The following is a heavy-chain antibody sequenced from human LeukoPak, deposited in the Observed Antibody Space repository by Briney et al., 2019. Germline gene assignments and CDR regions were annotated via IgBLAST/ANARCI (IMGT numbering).Heavy chain of an antibody. D-gene: IGHD3-10*01. Sequence: GESLKISCRGSGFDFTNYWIAWVRQMPGKSLEWIGVIYPRDSDTIYSPSFQGQVTISADNCISTAYLQWSSLKASDTAMYYCARRPSMIRGPPTDSWGQGTLVTVSS. J-gene: IGHJ4*02. CDR1: GFDFTNYW. CDR3: ARRPSMIRGPPTDS. V-gene: IGHV5-51*01. CDR2: IYPRDSDT.